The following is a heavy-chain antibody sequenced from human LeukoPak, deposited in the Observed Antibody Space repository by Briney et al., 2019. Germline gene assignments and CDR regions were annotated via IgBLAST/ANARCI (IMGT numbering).Heavy chain of an antibody. CDR1: GFTFSSYA. Sequence: PGGSLRLSCAASGFTFSSYAMHWVRQAPGKGLEWVAVISYDGSNKYYADSVKGRFTISRDNSKNTLYLQMNSLRAEDTAVYYCARDLRGYSYGWGTFDYWGQGTLVTVSS. D-gene: IGHD5-18*01. V-gene: IGHV3-30*04. J-gene: IGHJ4*02. CDR3: ARDLRGYSYGWGTFDY. CDR2: ISYDGSNK.